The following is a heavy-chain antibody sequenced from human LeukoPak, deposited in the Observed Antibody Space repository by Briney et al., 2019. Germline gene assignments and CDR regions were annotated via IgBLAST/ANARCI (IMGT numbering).Heavy chain of an antibody. Sequence: PGGSLRLSCAASGFTFSSYAMSWVRQAPGKGLEWVSAISGSGGSTYYADSVKGRFTISRDNSKNTLYLQMNSLRAEGTAVYYCAKAPIVVPAAYFDYWGQGTLVTVSS. CDR3: AKAPIVVPAAYFDY. V-gene: IGHV3-23*01. D-gene: IGHD2-2*01. J-gene: IGHJ4*02. CDR2: ISGSGGST. CDR1: GFTFSSYA.